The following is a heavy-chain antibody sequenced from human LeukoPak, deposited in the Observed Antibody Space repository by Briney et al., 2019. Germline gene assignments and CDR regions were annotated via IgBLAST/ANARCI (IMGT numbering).Heavy chain of an antibody. CDR3: ATDLPPYYYVRGTPFDI. D-gene: IGHD3-10*02. CDR2: FDPEDGET. Sequence: GASVTVSFKVSGYTLTELSMNWVRQAPGKGLERMGGFDPEDGETIYAQKFQGRVTMTEDTSTDTAYMELSSLRSEDTAVYYCATDLPPYYYVRGTPFDIWGQGTMVTVSS. V-gene: IGHV1-24*01. J-gene: IGHJ3*02. CDR1: GYTLTELS.